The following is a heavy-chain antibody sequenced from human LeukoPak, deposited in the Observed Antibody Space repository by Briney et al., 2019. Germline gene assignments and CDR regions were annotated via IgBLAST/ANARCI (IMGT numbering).Heavy chain of an antibody. V-gene: IGHV4-30-4*01. D-gene: IGHD3-22*01. CDR3: ARDLRDSSGYYPRNWFDP. CDR2: IYYSGST. CDR1: GGSLSSYY. J-gene: IGHJ5*02. Sequence: NPSETLSLTCTVSGGSLSSYYWSWIRRPPGKGLEWIGYIYYSGSTYYNPSLKSRVTISVDTSKNQFSLKLSSVTAADTAVYYCARDLRDSSGYYPRNWFDPWGQGTLVTVSS.